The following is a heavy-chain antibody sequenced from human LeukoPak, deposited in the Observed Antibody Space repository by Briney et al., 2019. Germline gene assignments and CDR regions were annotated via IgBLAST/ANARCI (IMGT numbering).Heavy chain of an antibody. V-gene: IGHV4-61*01. J-gene: IGHJ5*02. Sequence: NPSETLSLTCTVSNFSVSSRYYWGWIRQSPGKGLEWIGYIYYSGSTNYNPSLKSRVTISVDTSKNQFSLKLSSVTAADTAVHYCARGRVSLYWFDPWGQGTLVTVSS. CDR3: ARGRVSLYWFDP. CDR1: NFSVSSRYY. CDR2: IYYSGST. D-gene: IGHD2-8*01.